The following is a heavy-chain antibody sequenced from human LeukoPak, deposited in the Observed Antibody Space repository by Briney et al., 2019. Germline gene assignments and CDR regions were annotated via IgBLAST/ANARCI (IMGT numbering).Heavy chain of an antibody. Sequence: ASVKVSCKGSGYPFSSYGITWVRQAPGQGLEWVGWISAYNGHTQYGQNVQGRVTMTTETSTTTAYLELRNLTSDDTAVYFCASGAYYPSDFWGQGTLVTVSS. CDR1: GYPFSSYG. CDR2: ISAYNGHT. V-gene: IGHV1-18*01. D-gene: IGHD1-26*01. CDR3: ASGAYYPSDF. J-gene: IGHJ4*02.